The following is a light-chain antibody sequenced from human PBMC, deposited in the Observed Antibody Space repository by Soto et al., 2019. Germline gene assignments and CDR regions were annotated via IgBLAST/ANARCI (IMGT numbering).Light chain of an antibody. CDR3: QQSYSAPYT. CDR2: AAS. J-gene: IGKJ2*01. Sequence: DIQMTQSPSSLSASVGDRVTITCQASQDISNYLNWYQQKPGKAPKLLIYAASTLQGGVPSRFSGSGSGTDFTLTINSLQPEDFATYYCQQSYSAPYTFGQGARLEIK. V-gene: IGKV1-39*01. CDR1: QDISNY.